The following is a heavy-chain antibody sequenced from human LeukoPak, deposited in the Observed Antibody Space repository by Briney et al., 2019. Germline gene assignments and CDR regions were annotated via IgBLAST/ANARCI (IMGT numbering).Heavy chain of an antibody. CDR1: GGSFSGYY. CDR2: INHSGST. Sequence: SETLSLTCAVYGGSFSGYYWSWIRQPPGKGLEWIGEINHSGSTNYNPSLKSRVTISVDTSKNQFSLKPSSVTAADTAVYCCARGGSPVAATNDYWGQGTLATVSS. D-gene: IGHD1-26*01. V-gene: IGHV4-34*01. CDR3: ARGGSPVAATNDY. J-gene: IGHJ4*02.